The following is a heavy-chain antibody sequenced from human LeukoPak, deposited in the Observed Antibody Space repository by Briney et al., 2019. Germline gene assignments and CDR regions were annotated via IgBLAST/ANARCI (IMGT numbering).Heavy chain of an antibody. J-gene: IGHJ4*02. V-gene: IGHV3-20*04. D-gene: IGHD2-2*01. CDR1: GFAFDDHG. CDR2: INWSGGST. Sequence: PGGSLRLSCTAFGFAFDDHGMSWVRQVPGKGLEWVAGINWSGGSTGYADPLRGRFTISRDNAKNSLYLQMDSLRAEDTALYYCARAPITSPFYFDYWGQGTLVTVSS. CDR3: ARAPITSPFYFDY.